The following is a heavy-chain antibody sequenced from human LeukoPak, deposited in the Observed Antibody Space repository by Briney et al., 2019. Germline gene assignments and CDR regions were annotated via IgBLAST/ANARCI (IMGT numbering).Heavy chain of an antibody. V-gene: IGHV5-51*01. Sequence: GESLKISCKGSGYPFSTYWIGWVRQMPGKGLEWMGIIYPGDSDTRYRPSFQGQVTISADKSITTAYLQWNSLRASDTATYYCARKGRSTDVIFDWGQGTLVTVSS. CDR1: GYPFSTYW. D-gene: IGHD2-8*01. CDR3: ARKGRSTDVIFD. CDR2: IYPGDSDT. J-gene: IGHJ4*02.